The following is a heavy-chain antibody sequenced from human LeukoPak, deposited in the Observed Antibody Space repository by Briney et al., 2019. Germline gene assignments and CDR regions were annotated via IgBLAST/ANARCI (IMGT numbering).Heavy chain of an antibody. CDR3: ARDLDYYDSSGYFY. D-gene: IGHD3-22*01. Sequence: GGSLRLSCAASGFTVSSNYMSWVRQAPGKGLEWVSVIYSGGSTYYADSVKGRFTISRDNSKNTLYPQMNSLRAEDTAVYYCARDLDYYDSSGYFYWGQGTLVTVSS. CDR2: IYSGGST. CDR1: GFTVSSNY. V-gene: IGHV3-66*01. J-gene: IGHJ4*02.